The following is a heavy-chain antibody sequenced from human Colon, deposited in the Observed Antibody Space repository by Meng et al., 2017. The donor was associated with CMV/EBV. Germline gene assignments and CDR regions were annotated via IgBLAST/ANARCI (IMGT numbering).Heavy chain of an antibody. Sequence: QVELLQWGAGLWKPSEPLSLPCALNGGSFSPYYWRWIRQSPGKGLEWIAEIDHTGSTNYNPSLKSRVTISIDTSNSHFSLNLTSATAADTAVYYCARGGGTPIRGVLPFDFWGQGTLVTVSS. D-gene: IGHD3-10*01. V-gene: IGHV4-34*01. CDR2: IDHTGST. J-gene: IGHJ4*02. CDR3: ARGGGTPIRGVLPFDF. CDR1: GGSFSPYY.